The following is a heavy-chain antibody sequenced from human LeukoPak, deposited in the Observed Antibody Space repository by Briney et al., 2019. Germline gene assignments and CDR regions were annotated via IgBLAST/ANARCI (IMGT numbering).Heavy chain of an antibody. CDR1: GFTFSSYG. CDR2: ISYDGGYT. D-gene: IGHD6-19*01. Sequence: GGSLRLSCAASGFTFSSYGIHWVRQAPGKGPEWVAVISYDGGYTYYADSVKGRFTISRDNSKNTLYLQMNSLRAEDTALYYCAKDRLGGWPSGAFGYWGQGTLVTVSS. V-gene: IGHV3-30*18. CDR3: AKDRLGGWPSGAFGY. J-gene: IGHJ4*02.